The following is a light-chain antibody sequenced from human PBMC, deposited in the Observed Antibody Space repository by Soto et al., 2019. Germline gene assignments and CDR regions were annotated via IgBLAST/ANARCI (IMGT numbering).Light chain of an antibody. CDR1: QSVSSSC. V-gene: IGKV3-20*01. J-gene: IGKJ1*01. CDR3: HQYGSSPWT. CDR2: GAS. Sequence: EIVLTQSPGTLSLSPCEGATLSASASQSVSSSCLAWYQQKPGQAPRLLISGASSRATGIPDRFSGSGSGTDFTLTISRLEPEDFAVYYCHQYGSSPWTFGQGTKVDI.